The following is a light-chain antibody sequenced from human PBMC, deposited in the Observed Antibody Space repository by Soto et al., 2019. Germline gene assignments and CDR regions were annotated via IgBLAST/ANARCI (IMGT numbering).Light chain of an antibody. J-gene: IGKJ5*01. Sequence: DFVMTQAPDSLAVSLGERATINCKSSQSVLYNSNNKNHLGWFQQKPGHPPKLLIYGASFRPSGVPDRFSGSGSGTDFTLTISSLQAEDVAVYYCQQHGTSPITFGQGTRLEIK. CDR2: GAS. CDR1: QSVLYNSNNKNH. CDR3: QQHGTSPIT. V-gene: IGKV4-1*01.